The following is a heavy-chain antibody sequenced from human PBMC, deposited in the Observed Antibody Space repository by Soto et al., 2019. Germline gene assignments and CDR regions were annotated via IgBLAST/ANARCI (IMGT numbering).Heavy chain of an antibody. CDR1: GGSISSYY. CDR2: IYYSGCT. V-gene: IGHV4-59*01. Sequence: QVQLQESGPGLVKPSETLSLTCTVSGGSISSYYWSWIRQPPGKGLEWIGYIYYSGCTNYNPSLKSRVTISVDTSKNQFSLKLSSVTAADTAVYYCARGRAFDIWGQGTMVTVSS. J-gene: IGHJ3*02. CDR3: ARGRAFDI.